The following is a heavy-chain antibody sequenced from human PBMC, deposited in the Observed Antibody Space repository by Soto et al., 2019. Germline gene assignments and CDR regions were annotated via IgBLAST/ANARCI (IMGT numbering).Heavy chain of an antibody. CDR3: ARAGAAPYYYYGIDG. Sequence: QVQLVQSGAEVRKPGASVKFSCKASVYTFSTSGMSWLRQAPGQGLEWMGWISTYNGDTNDAPKFQDRVTMTSDTSTSTVYMELRSLRSDDTAVDYCARAGAAPYYYYGIDGWGQGTRVTVSS. V-gene: IGHV1-18*01. CDR2: ISTYNGDT. CDR1: VYTFSTSG. D-gene: IGHD2-15*01. J-gene: IGHJ6*02.